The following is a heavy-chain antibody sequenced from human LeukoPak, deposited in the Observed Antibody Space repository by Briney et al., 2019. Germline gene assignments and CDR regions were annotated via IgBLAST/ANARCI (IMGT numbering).Heavy chain of an antibody. CDR1: GGSMSNYY. Sequence: SETLSLTCTVSGGSMSNYYWSWIRQPPGKGLEWIGYSYYSGSTNYNPSLKSRVAISVDTSKNQFSLKLSSVTAADTAVYYCARVRSHRVAAVYIDYWGQGTLVTVSS. D-gene: IGHD6-25*01. V-gene: IGHV4-59*01. CDR3: ARVRSHRVAAVYIDY. J-gene: IGHJ4*02. CDR2: SYYSGST.